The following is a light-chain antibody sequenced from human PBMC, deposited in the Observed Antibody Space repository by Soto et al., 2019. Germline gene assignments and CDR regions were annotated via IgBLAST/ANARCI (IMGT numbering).Light chain of an antibody. CDR3: QQYDSYSWT. CDR2: AAS. CDR1: RGISSY. Sequence: DIQLTQSPSFLSASVGDRVTMAWRASRGISSYLAWYQQKPGKAPKLLIYAASTLQSGVPSRFSGSGSGTEFTLTISSLQPDDFATYYCQQYDSYSWTFGQGTKVDI. V-gene: IGKV1-9*01. J-gene: IGKJ1*01.